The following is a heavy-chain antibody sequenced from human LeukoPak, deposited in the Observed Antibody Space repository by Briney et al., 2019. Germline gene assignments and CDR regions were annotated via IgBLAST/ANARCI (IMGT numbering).Heavy chain of an antibody. V-gene: IGHV4-34*01. CDR2: SKQSEST. J-gene: IGHJ4*02. Sequence: SETLSLTCAVYGGSFSGYHWSWIRQTPGKGLEWIGESKQSESTNYNPSLKSRVTISVDTSKNQFSLKLSSVTAADTAVYYCATNLYYYDSSGYRRSRRFDYWGQGTLVTVSS. D-gene: IGHD3-22*01. CDR3: ATNLYYYDSSGYRRSRRFDY. CDR1: GGSFSGYH.